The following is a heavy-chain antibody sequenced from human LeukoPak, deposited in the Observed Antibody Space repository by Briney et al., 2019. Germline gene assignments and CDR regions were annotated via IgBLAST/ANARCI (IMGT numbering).Heavy chain of an antibody. CDR3: ARDRYGGNFNWFDP. V-gene: IGHV1-69*13. CDR1: GYTFTSYD. J-gene: IGHJ5*02. Sequence: ASVKVSCKASGYTFTSYDINWVRQATGQGLEWMGGIIPIFGTANYAQKFQGRVTITADESTSTAYMELSSLRSEDTAVYYCARDRYGGNFNWFDPWGQGTLVTVSS. CDR2: IIPIFGTA. D-gene: IGHD4-23*01.